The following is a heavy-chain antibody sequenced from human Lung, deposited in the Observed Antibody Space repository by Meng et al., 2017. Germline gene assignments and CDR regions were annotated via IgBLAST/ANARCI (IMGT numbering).Heavy chain of an antibody. CDR3: ARGPTTTAHDFDY. V-gene: IGHV4-34*01. J-gene: IGHJ4*02. Sequence: QGQLQQWWGGLLKPSETLSLPCVVSVGSFSDYYWSWIRQPPGKGLEWIGEINHSGSTNYNPSLESRATISVDTSQNNLSLKLSSVTAADSAVYYCARGPTTTAHDFDYWGQGTLVTVSS. CDR1: VGSFSDYY. CDR2: INHSGST. D-gene: IGHD4-11*01.